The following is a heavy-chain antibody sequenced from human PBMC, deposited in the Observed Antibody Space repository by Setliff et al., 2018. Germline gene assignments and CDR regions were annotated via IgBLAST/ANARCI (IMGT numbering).Heavy chain of an antibody. CDR1: GYTFTNYG. J-gene: IGHJ4*02. Sequence: ASVKVSCKASGYTFTNYGINWVRQAPGQGLEWMGWINNYNFNTNYPQKFLGGVTMTRDTSTSTVYMELNSLTSDDTAVYYCARAGLAAAGRKGVFDHWGQGTLVTVSS. CDR3: ARAGLAAAGRKGVFDH. D-gene: IGHD6-25*01. CDR2: INNYNFNT. V-gene: IGHV1-18*01.